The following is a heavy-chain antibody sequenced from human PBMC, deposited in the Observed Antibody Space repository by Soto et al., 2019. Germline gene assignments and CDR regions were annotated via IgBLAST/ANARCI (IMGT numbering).Heavy chain of an antibody. CDR3: AKDNYGDYPYYYGMDV. J-gene: IGHJ6*02. D-gene: IGHD4-17*01. V-gene: IGHV3-30*18. Sequence: GGSLRLSCAASGFTFSSYGMHWVRQAPGKGLEWVAVISYDGSNKYYADSVKGRFTISRDNSKNTLYLQMNSLRAEDTAVYYCAKDNYGDYPYYYGMDVWGQGTTVTVSS. CDR1: GFTFSSYG. CDR2: ISYDGSNK.